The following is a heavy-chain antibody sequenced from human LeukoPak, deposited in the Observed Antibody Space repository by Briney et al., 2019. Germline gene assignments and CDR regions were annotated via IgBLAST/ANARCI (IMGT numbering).Heavy chain of an antibody. CDR3: ARDSSWYYFDY. D-gene: IGHD6-19*01. CDR2: ILFDGSIK. CDR1: GFTFSSYG. V-gene: IGHV3-30*03. Sequence: GRSLRLSCAASGFTFSSYGMHWVRQAPGKGLEWVAVILFDGSIKYYADSVKGRFTISRDNSKNTLYVQMNSLRAEDTAVYYCARDSSWYYFDYWGQGTLVTVSS. J-gene: IGHJ4*02.